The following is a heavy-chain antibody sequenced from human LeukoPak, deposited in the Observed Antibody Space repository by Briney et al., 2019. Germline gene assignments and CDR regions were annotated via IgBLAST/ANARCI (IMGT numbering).Heavy chain of an antibody. D-gene: IGHD6-19*01. Sequence: GGSLRLSCAASGFTFSSYAMSWVRQAPGKGLEWVSAISGSGGSTYYADSVKGRFTISRDNSKNTLYLQRNSLRAEDTAVYYCANTYSSGWYVPQGYFDYWGQGTLVTVSS. CDR3: ANTYSSGWYVPQGYFDY. CDR1: GFTFSSYA. V-gene: IGHV3-23*01. J-gene: IGHJ4*02. CDR2: ISGSGGST.